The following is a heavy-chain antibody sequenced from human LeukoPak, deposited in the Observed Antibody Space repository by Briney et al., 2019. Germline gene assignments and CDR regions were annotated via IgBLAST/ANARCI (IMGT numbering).Heavy chain of an antibody. CDR2: IVHSGSA. Sequence: SQTLSLTCTVSGGSISSGVYYWSWIRQPPGRGLEWIGEIVHSGSANYNPSLKSRVTISVDTSKKQFSLKLTSVTAADTAFYYCARGKRRDSFKNDFDIWGQGTMVTVSS. CDR1: GGSISSGVYY. D-gene: IGHD3-22*01. V-gene: IGHV4-31*03. J-gene: IGHJ3*02. CDR3: ARGKRRDSFKNDFDI.